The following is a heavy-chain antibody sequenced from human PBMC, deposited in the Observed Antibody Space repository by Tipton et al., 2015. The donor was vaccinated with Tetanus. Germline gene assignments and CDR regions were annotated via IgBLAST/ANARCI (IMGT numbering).Heavy chain of an antibody. D-gene: IGHD1-1*01. J-gene: IGHJ5*02. Sequence: QLVQSGAEVKKPGSSVKVSCKASGHTFSKYALSWVRQAPGQGLEWVGGIIPVFGPAKYAQKFQGRVTITADESTSTGYMDCSGLRSDDTAVYYCAVGPDPLWKGHSSGAWGQGTLFTVPS. CDR1: GHTFSKYA. V-gene: IGHV1-69*01. CDR3: AVGPDPLWKGHSSGA. CDR2: IIPVFGPA.